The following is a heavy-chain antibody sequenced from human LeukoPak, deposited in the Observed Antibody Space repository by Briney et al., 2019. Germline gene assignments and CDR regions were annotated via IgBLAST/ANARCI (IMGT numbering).Heavy chain of an antibody. V-gene: IGHV4-34*01. Sequence: SETLSLTCAVYGGSFSGYYWSWIRQPPGKGLEWIGEINHSGSTNYNPSLKSRVTISVDTSKNQFSLKLSSVTAADTAVYYCARGGPYGDYAAFDIWGQGTMVTVSS. CDR3: ARGGPYGDYAAFDI. CDR1: GGSFSGYY. CDR2: INHSGST. D-gene: IGHD4-17*01. J-gene: IGHJ3*02.